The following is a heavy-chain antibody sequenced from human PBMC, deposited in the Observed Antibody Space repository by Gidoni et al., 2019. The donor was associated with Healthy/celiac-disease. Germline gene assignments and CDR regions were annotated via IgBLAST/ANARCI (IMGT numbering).Heavy chain of an antibody. Sequence: QVQLVESGGGVVQPGRSLRLSCAASGFTLSSYGLHWVRQAPGKGLGWVAVIWYDGSNKYYAASVKGRFTISRDNSKNTLYLQMNSLRAEDTAVYYCARDFIMPGSPSYYYYGMDVWGQGTTVTVSS. J-gene: IGHJ6*02. CDR3: ARDFIMPGSPSYYYYGMDV. CDR2: IWYDGSNK. CDR1: GFTLSSYG. D-gene: IGHD2-2*01. V-gene: IGHV3-33*01.